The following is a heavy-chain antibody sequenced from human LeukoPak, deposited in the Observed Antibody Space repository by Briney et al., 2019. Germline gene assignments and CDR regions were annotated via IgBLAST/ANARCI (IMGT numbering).Heavy chain of an antibody. V-gene: IGHV1-69*01. D-gene: IGHD5-24*01. CDR2: IIPIFGTA. CDR3: ARGKSERWLQSARYNWFDP. J-gene: IGHJ5*02. Sequence: RASVKVSCKASGGTFSSYAISWVRQAPGQGLEWMGGIIPIFGTANYAQKFQGGVTITADESTSTAYMELSSLRSEDTAVYYCARGKSERWLQSARYNWFDPWGQGTLVTVSS. CDR1: GGTFSSYA.